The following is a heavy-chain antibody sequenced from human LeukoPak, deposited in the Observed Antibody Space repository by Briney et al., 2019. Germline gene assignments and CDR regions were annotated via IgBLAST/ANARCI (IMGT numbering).Heavy chain of an antibody. CDR1: GFTFSSYS. CDR2: FSVSSSYI. D-gene: IGHD2-21*02. CDR3: ARSDYCGGDCYSSLSNY. Sequence: GGSLRLSCAASGFTFSSYSMNWVRQAPGKGLEWVSSFSVSSSYIYYADSVRGRFTISRDNAKSSLYLQMNSPRAEDTAVYFCARSDYCGGDCYSSLSNYWGQGTLVTVSS. V-gene: IGHV3-21*01. J-gene: IGHJ4*01.